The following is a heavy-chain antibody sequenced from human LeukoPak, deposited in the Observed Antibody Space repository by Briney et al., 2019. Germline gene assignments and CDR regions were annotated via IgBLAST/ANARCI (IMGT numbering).Heavy chain of an antibody. V-gene: IGHV3-48*02. CDR1: GFTFSNYN. Sequence: TGGSLRLSCAASGFTFSNYNMNWVRQAPGKGLEWVSYISSSSSTIYYADSAKGRFTISRDNAENSLYLQMNSLRDDDTAVYYCAPLAHIVVVPATRVSGYWGQGTLVTVSS. CDR2: ISSSSSTI. D-gene: IGHD2-21*02. J-gene: IGHJ4*02. CDR3: APLAHIVVVPATRVSGY.